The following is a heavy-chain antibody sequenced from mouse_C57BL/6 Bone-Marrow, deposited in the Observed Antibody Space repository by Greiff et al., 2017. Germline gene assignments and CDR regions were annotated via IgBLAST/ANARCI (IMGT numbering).Heavy chain of an antibody. D-gene: IGHD1-1*01. CDR2: IDPNSGGT. CDR1: GYTFTSYW. J-gene: IGHJ3*01. Sequence: VQLQQPGAELVKPGASVKLSCKASGYTFTSYWMHWVKQRPGRGLEWIGRIDPNSGGTKYNEKFKSKATLTVDKPSSTAYMQLSSLTAADSAVYDCARPLRAWFAYWGQGTLVTVSA. V-gene: IGHV1-72*01. CDR3: ARPLRAWFAY.